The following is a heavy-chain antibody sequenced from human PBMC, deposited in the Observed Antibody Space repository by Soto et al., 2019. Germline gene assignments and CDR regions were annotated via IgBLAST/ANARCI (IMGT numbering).Heavy chain of an antibody. CDR3: AEGRSTVSHAFDI. D-gene: IGHD3-16*01. Sequence: ASVKVSCKASGGTFSSYAISWVRQAPGQGLEWMGGIIPIFGTANYAQKFQGRVTITADESTSTAYMELSSLRSEDTVVYYCAEGRSTVSHAFDIWGQGTMVTVSS. CDR1: GGTFSSYA. V-gene: IGHV1-69*13. J-gene: IGHJ3*02. CDR2: IIPIFGTA.